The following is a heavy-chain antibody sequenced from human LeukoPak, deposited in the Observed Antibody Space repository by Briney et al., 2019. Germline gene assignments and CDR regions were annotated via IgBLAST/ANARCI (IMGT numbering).Heavy chain of an antibody. CDR1: GFTFSHYS. CDR3: ARGWTGSFDY. D-gene: IGHD3/OR15-3a*01. CDR2: INSNGDDT. J-gene: IGHJ4*02. V-gene: IGHV3-64*01. Sequence: GGSLRLSCAASGFTFSHYSMHWVRQAPGKGLEYVSAINSNGDDTYYVNSVKGRFTISRDNSKNTLYLQMGSLRAEDMAVYYCARGWTGSFDYWGQGTLVTVSS.